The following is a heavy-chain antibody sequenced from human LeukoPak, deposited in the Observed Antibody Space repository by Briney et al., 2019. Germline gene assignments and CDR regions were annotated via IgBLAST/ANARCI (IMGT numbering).Heavy chain of an antibody. CDR3: ARQTGSGLFILP. Sequence: SETLSLTCTVSGGSISSSNHYWSWIRQPPGKGLEWIGNIYYSGSTYYNASLKSQVSISIDTSKNRFSLKLTSVTAADTAVYYCARQTGSGLFILPGGQGTLVTVSS. CDR2: IYYSGST. CDR1: GGSISSSNHY. J-gene: IGHJ4*02. V-gene: IGHV4-39*01. D-gene: IGHD3/OR15-3a*01.